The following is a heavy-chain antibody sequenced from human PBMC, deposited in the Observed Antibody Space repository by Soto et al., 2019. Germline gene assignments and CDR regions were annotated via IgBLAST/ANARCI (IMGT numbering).Heavy chain of an antibody. V-gene: IGHV1-69*04. CDR1: GGTFSSYT. D-gene: IGHD3-10*01. CDR2: IIPILGIA. J-gene: IGHJ4*02. Sequence: VKVSCKASGGTFSSYTISLVRQAPGQGLEWMGRIIPILGIANYAQKFQGRVTITADKSTSTAYMELSSLRSEDTAVYYCAKDRAGPWFGDSHPGYWGQGTLVTVSS. CDR3: AKDRAGPWFGDSHPGY.